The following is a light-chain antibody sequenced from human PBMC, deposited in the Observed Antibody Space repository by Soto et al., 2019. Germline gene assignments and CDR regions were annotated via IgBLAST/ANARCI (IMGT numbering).Light chain of an antibody. CDR2: DAS. Sequence: DIQMTQSPSMLSASVGDRVTIACRASQSIRRWLAWYQQKPGKAPKLLIFDASTLESGVPSRFSGRGSETEFPLPISSLQPDDFETYYCQQYNSYSPATFGQGTKVEI. CDR1: QSIRRW. V-gene: IGKV1-5*01. CDR3: QQYNSYSPAT. J-gene: IGKJ1*01.